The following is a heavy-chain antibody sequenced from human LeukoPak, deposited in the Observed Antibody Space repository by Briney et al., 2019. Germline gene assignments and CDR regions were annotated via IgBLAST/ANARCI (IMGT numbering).Heavy chain of an antibody. CDR3: ARGFTAGLDY. CDR2: ISSSSSYT. J-gene: IGHJ4*02. D-gene: IGHD1-1*01. V-gene: IGHV3-11*05. Sequence: PGGSLRLSCAASGFTFSDYYMGWIRQAPGKGLEWVSCISSSSSYTNYADSVKGRFTISRDNAKNSLYLQMNSLRAEDTAVYFCARGFTAGLDYWGQGTLVPVSS. CDR1: GFTFSDYY.